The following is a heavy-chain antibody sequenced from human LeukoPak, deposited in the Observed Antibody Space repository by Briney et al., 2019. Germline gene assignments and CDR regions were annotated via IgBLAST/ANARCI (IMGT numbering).Heavy chain of an antibody. V-gene: IGHV3-23*01. D-gene: IGHD2-21*02. CDR1: GFTFSSYA. J-gene: IGHJ5*02. Sequence: GGALRLSCAASGFTFSSYAMSWVRQAPGEGLEWVSTICAGLTTHYADSVKGRFTISRDNSKNTLYLQMNSLRADDTAVYHCAKYVVVTANRWFDPWGQGTLVTVSS. CDR2: ICAGLTT. CDR3: AKYVVVTANRWFDP.